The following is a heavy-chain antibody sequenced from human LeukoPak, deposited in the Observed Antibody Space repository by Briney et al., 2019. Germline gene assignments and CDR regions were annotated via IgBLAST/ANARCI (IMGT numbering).Heavy chain of an antibody. D-gene: IGHD4-17*01. V-gene: IGHV3-30-3*01. CDR1: GFTFSSYA. CDR2: ISYDGSNR. J-gene: IGHJ4*02. CDR3: ARASTTVPNLLDH. Sequence: GGSLRLSCAASGFTFSSYAMHWVRQAPGKGLEWVAVISYDGSNRYYADSVKGRFTISRDNSKNTLYLQMNSLRAEDTAVYYCARASTTVPNLLDHWGRGTLVTVSS.